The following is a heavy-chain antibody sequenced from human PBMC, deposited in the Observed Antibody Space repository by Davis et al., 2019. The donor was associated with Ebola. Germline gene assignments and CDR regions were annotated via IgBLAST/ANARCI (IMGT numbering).Heavy chain of an antibody. CDR3: ARGPKYCTNGVCLFYGMDV. V-gene: IGHV4-59*12. J-gene: IGHJ6*02. Sequence: MPSETLSFTCTVSGGSISSYYWSWIRQPPGKGLEWIGYIYYSGSTNYNPSLKSRVTISVDTSKNQFSLKLSSVTAADTAVYYCARGPKYCTNGVCLFYGMDVWGQGTTVTVSS. D-gene: IGHD2-8*01. CDR2: IYYSGST. CDR1: GGSISSYY.